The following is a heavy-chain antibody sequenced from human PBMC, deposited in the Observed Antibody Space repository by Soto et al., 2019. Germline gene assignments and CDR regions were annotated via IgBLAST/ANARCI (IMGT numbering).Heavy chain of an antibody. CDR3: ARTHLGYCSSTSCRGFSYWFDP. CDR2: INHSGST. Sequence: PSETLSLTCTVSGGSISSYYWSWIRQPPGKGLEWIGEINHSGSTNYIPSLKSRVTISVDTSKNQFSLKLSSVTAADTAVYYCARTHLGYCSSTSCRGFSYWFDPWGQGTLVTVSS. CDR1: GGSISSYY. V-gene: IGHV4-34*01. J-gene: IGHJ5*02. D-gene: IGHD2-2*01.